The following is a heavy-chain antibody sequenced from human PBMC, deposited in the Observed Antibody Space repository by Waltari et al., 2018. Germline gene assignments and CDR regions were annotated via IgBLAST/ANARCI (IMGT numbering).Heavy chain of an antibody. J-gene: IGHJ4*02. D-gene: IGHD6-19*01. CDR2: ISNNGGTT. Sequence: EVQIVASGGGLVEPGGSLRLSCTASGLRFPNYAIHWVRQAPGKGLEYVAGISNNGGTTYYANSVKGRFTISRDNFEKTVFLQMGSLRAEDTAVYYCARGGWESSGWPFDFWGQGTLVTVSS. V-gene: IGHV3-64*01. CDR1: GLRFPNYA. CDR3: ARGGWESSGWPFDF.